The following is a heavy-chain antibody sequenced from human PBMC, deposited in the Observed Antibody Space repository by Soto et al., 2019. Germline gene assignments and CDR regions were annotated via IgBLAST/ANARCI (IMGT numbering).Heavy chain of an antibody. D-gene: IGHD3-22*01. Sequence: XXTLSLPCTVSGASIRSYYWGWIRQPPGKGLEWIGNIYYRGSTNYNPSLKSRVTISVDTSKNQFSLKLSSVTAAATAVYYCARGLISGYYLYDAFDIWGQGTMVTVSS. V-gene: IGHV4-59*01. CDR3: ARGLISGYYLYDAFDI. J-gene: IGHJ3*02. CDR1: GASIRSYY. CDR2: IYYRGST.